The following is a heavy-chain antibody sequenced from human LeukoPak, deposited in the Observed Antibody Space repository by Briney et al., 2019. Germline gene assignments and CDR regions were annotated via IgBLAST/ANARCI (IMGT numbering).Heavy chain of an antibody. D-gene: IGHD3-3*01. J-gene: IGHJ6*01. CDR2: IYSGGVT. CDR1: GFTVSSNY. Sequence: GGSLSLSCAASGFTVSSNYMRWVRQAPGKGLEGVSVIYSGGVTYYASYENSRFTKSRDNSKNTLYLQMNNLRAEDTAVYYCARDSTMVGVVKSGMVVWGQGATVTVSS. CDR3: ARDSTMVGVVKSGMVV. V-gene: IGHV3-66*01.